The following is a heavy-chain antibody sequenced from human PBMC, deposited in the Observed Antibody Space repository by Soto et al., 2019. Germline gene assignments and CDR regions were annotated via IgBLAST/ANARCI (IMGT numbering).Heavy chain of an antibody. V-gene: IGHV1-18*01. CDR1: GYTFTSYG. D-gene: IGHD6-6*01. CDR3: ARAPVYSTSPKNAFDI. Sequence: QVQLVQSGPEVKKPGASVKVSCKASGYTFTSYGISWVRQAPGQGLEWMGWISTYNGNPNYAQKLQGRVTMTTDTSTSTAYMEVRSLRSDDPAVFYCARAPVYSTSPKNAFDIWGQGTVVTVSS. CDR2: ISTYNGNP. J-gene: IGHJ3*02.